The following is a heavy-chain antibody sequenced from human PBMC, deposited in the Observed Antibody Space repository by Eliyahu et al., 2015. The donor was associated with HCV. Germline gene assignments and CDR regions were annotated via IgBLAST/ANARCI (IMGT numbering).Heavy chain of an antibody. V-gene: IGHV4-34*01. CDR1: DGSFSGYY. CDR3: ARLLTTVVTPAGYFDL. Sequence: QVQLQQWGAGLLKPSETLSLTCALYDGSFSGYYWSWIRQPPGKGLEWIGDINHSGSTNYKSSLKSRLTISLDTSKNQFSLNLRSVTAADTGVYFCARLLTTVVTPAGYFDLWGRGTLVTVSS. J-gene: IGHJ2*01. CDR2: INHSGST. D-gene: IGHD4-23*01.